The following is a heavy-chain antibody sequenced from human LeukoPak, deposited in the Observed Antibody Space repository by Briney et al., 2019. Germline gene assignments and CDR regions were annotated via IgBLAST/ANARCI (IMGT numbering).Heavy chain of an antibody. V-gene: IGHV3-53*01. Sequence: GGSLRLSCAASGFTVSSNYMSWVRQAPGKGLEWVSVIYSGGSTYYADSVKGRFTISRDNSKNTLYLQMNSLRAEATAVYYCACHTIATNWFDPWGQGTLVTVSS. D-gene: IGHD6-13*01. CDR2: IYSGGST. J-gene: IGHJ5*02. CDR1: GFTVSSNY. CDR3: ACHTIATNWFDP.